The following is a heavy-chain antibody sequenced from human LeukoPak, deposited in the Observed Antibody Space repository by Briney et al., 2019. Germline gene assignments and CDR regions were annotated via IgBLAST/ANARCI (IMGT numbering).Heavy chain of an antibody. Sequence: GGSLRLSCAASGFTVSSNYMTWVRQAPGKGLEWVSFIYSGGSTYYADSVKGRFTISRDNSKNTLYLQMNSLRAEDTAVYYCARQIGGGWSFDYWGQGTLVTVSS. V-gene: IGHV3-66*04. CDR3: ARQIGGGWSFDY. J-gene: IGHJ4*02. CDR2: IYSGGST. CDR1: GFTVSSNY. D-gene: IGHD6-19*01.